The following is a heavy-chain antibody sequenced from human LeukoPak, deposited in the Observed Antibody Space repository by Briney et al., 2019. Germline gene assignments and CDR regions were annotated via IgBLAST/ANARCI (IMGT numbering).Heavy chain of an antibody. Sequence: SETLSLTCTVSGGSISSSSYYWGWIRQPPGKGLEWIGSIYYSGSTYYNPSLKSRVTISVDTSKNQFSLKLSSVTAADTAVYYCARILDYYYYTDVWGKGTTVTVSS. CDR3: ARILDYYYYTDV. CDR1: GGSISSSSYY. D-gene: IGHD1-1*01. V-gene: IGHV4-39*07. J-gene: IGHJ6*03. CDR2: IYYSGST.